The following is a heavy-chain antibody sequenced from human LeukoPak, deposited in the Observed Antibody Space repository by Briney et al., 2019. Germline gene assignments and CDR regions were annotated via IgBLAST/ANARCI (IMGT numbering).Heavy chain of an antibody. CDR1: GGSITSYY. CDR2: IHTSGST. Sequence: SGTLSLTCTVSGGSITSYYWSWIRQPAGKGLEWIGRIHTSGSTNYNPSLKSRVTMSVDTSKNQFSLKLSSVTAADTAVYYCARGARKKATGFNTPNYYYYYMDVWGKGTTVTVSS. D-gene: IGHD3/OR15-3a*01. CDR3: ARGARKKATGFNTPNYYYYYMDV. V-gene: IGHV4-4*07. J-gene: IGHJ6*03.